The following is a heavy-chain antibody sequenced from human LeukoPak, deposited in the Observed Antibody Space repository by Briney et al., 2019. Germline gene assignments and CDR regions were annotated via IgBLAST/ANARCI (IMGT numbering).Heavy chain of an antibody. J-gene: IGHJ4*02. V-gene: IGHV4-34*01. CDR1: GGSFSGYY. D-gene: IGHD6-19*01. CDR3: ARIPRPIAVAGRVLYFDY. Sequence: SETLSLTCAVYGGSFSGYYWSWIRQPPGKGLEWIGEINHSGSTNYNPSLKSRVTISVDTSKNQFSLKLSSVTAADTAVYYCARIPRPIAVAGRVLYFDYWGQGTLVTVSS. CDR2: INHSGST.